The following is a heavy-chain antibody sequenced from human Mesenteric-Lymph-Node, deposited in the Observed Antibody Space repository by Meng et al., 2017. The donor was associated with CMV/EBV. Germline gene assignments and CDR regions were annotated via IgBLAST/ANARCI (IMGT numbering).Heavy chain of an antibody. CDR3: AREKRSWFDY. V-gene: IGHV3-7*01. CDR2: IKQDGSEK. D-gene: IGHD6-13*01. CDR1: GFTFSSHA. Sequence: GGSLRLSCAASGFTFSSHAMSWVRQAPGKGLEWVANIKQDGSEKYYVDSVKGRFTISRDNAKNSLYLQMNSLRAEDTAVYYCAREKRSWFDYWGQGTLVTVSS. J-gene: IGHJ4*02.